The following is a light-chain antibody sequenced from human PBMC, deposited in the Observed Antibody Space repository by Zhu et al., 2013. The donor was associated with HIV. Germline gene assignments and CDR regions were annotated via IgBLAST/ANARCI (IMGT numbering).Light chain of an antibody. CDR1: SSNIGAGYD. CDR3: QTWGTDIVI. CDR2: GDS. J-gene: IGLJ2*01. V-gene: IGLV1-40*01. Sequence: QSVLTQPPSVSGAPGQRVTMSCTGSSSNIGAGYDVHWYQQLPGTAPKLLIYGDSNRPSGVPDRFSGSKSGTSASLAITGLQSEDEADYYCQTWGTDIVIFGGGTNLTVL.